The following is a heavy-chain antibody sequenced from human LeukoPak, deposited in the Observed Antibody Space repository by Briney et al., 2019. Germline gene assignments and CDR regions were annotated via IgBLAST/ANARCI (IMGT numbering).Heavy chain of an antibody. CDR3: AKGHTSLAP. J-gene: IGHJ4*02. CDR1: GFSFTTSW. V-gene: IGHV3-7*01. D-gene: IGHD5-18*01. CDR2: IEQDGSEK. Sequence: GGSLRLSCAASGFSFTTSWMSWVRQTPGKGLEWVASIEQDGSEKYYVDSVKGRFTISRDNAKNSLFLQMNSLRAEDTAVYYCAKGHTSLAPGGQGALVTVSS.